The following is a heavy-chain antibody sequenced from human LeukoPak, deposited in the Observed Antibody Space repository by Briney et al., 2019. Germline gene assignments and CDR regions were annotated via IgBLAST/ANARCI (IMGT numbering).Heavy chain of an antibody. J-gene: IGHJ4*02. CDR1: GFTFSSYG. D-gene: IGHD6-13*01. CDR2: ISYDGSNK. V-gene: IGHV3-30*18. Sequence: PGRSLRLSCAASGFTFSSYGMHWVRQAPGKGLEWVAVISYDGSNKYYADSVKGRFNIARDNSKNTLYLQMNSLRAEDTAVYYCAKPRYSSSWSFDYWGQGTLVTVSS. CDR3: AKPRYSSSWSFDY.